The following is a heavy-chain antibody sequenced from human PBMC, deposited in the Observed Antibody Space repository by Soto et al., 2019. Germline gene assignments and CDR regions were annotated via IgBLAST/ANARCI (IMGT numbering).Heavy chain of an antibody. J-gene: IGHJ3*01. Sequence: QVQLVQSGAEVKKPGSSVKVSCKASGGSFRREAINGLREAPGQGLEWMGNIIPFFGTADYAQEIKSRVTVTADMSTTTVYTELSILRVEDTAVYYGARGHEFWVNSDAFDVWGQVKTVIVSS. CDR3: ARGHEFWVNSDAFDV. CDR1: GGSFRREA. D-gene: IGHD3-16*01. CDR2: IIPFFGTA. V-gene: IGHV1-69*14.